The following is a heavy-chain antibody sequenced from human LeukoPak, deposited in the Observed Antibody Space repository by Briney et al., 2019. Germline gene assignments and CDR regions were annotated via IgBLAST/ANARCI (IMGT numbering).Heavy chain of an antibody. CDR1: GGSISSYY. CDR2: IYYSGST. Sequence: SETLSLTCTVSGGSISSYYWSWIRQPPGKGLEWIGYIYYSGSTNYNPSLKSRVTISVDTSKNQFSLKLSSVTAADTAVYYCARDGFYCSSTSCYLYAFDIWGQGTMVTVSS. J-gene: IGHJ3*02. V-gene: IGHV4-59*01. CDR3: ARDGFYCSSTSCYLYAFDI. D-gene: IGHD2-2*01.